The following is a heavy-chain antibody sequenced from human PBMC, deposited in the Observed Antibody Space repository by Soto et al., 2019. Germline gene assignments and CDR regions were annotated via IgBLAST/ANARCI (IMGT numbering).Heavy chain of an antibody. CDR1: GYTFTSHD. D-gene: IGHD3-16*01. CDR3: ATGGTAYDDFWNTPRGDWLDL. J-gene: IGHJ5*02. V-gene: IGHV1-8*01. Sequence: QVQLVQSGAEVKKPGASLKVSCKASGYTFTSHDIIWVRQAAVQGLEYMGWMNPIIEMSKTPYLPNFRDRVIMTEDTSLETAYLKLSDLRSDDTAVYYWATGGTAYDDFWNTPRGDWLDLWGQGTLVTVSS. CDR2: MNPIIEMSKT.